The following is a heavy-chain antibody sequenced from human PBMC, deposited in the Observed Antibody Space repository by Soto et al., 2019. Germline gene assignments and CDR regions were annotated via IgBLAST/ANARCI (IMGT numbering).Heavy chain of an antibody. J-gene: IGHJ4*02. V-gene: IGHV4-4*07. CDR2: IYSSGST. D-gene: IGHD3-10*01. CDR3: VRGGYYGSGSYYTLLDY. CDR1: GGSISGYY. Sequence: SETLSLTCTVTGGSISGYYWSWIRQPAGKGLEWIGRIYSSGSTNYNPSLKSRVTMSVDTSKNQFSLKLTSVTAANTAVYYCVRGGYYGSGSYYTLLDYRGQGALVTVSS.